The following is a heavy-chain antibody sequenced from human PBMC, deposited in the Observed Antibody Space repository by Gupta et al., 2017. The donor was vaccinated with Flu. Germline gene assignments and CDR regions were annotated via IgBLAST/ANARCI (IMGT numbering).Heavy chain of an antibody. Sequence: VLLVESGGGLVKPGGSLRLSCAASGFNFGDYYMTWIRPAPGKGLEWVSYISGRGSAIYHTDSVRGRFTISRDNARKSLYLQMDRLRVDDTAIYYCARNYDPIDYWGQGTLVTVSS. CDR3: ARNYDPIDY. D-gene: IGHD3-3*01. CDR2: ISGRGSAI. J-gene: IGHJ4*02. CDR1: GFNFGDYY. V-gene: IGHV3-11*01.